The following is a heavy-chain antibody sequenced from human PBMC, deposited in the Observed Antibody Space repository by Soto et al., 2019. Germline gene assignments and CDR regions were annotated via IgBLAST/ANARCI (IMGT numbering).Heavy chain of an antibody. Sequence: SETLSLTCTVSGGSISSSSYYWGWIRQPPGKGLEWIGSIYYSGSTYYNPSLKSRVTISVDTSKNQFSLKLSSVTAADTAVYYCASHNEKDYGSGSYYTGWGQGTLVTVSS. CDR2: IYYSGST. V-gene: IGHV4-39*01. CDR3: ASHNEKDYGSGSYYTG. D-gene: IGHD3-10*01. J-gene: IGHJ4*02. CDR1: GGSISSSSYY.